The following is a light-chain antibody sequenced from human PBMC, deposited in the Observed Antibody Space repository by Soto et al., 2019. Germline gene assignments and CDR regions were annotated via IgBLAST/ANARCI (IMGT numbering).Light chain of an antibody. V-gene: IGKV3-15*01. CDR1: QSVSTN. CDR3: QQYNDWPTAVT. CDR2: GAS. J-gene: IGKJ4*01. Sequence: EIVMTQSPATLSVSPGERATLSCRASQSVSTNLAWYQQKPGQAPRLLIYGASTRATGIPARFSGSGSGTEVTLTISSLQSEDFAVYYCQQYNDWPTAVTFGGGTKVEIK.